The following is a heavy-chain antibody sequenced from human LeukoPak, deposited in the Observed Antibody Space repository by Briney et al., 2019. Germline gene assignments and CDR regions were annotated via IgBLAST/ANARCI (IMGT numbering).Heavy chain of an antibody. Sequence: PWGSLRLSCAASGFTFSTHGIQWVRQAPGKGLECVAFIWYDGTNKYYADSVKGRFTISRDNSKNTLYLQMNSLRAEDTAVYYCARDGAAVAGQVFWYFDLWGRGTLVTVSS. CDR1: GFTFSTHG. J-gene: IGHJ2*01. CDR2: IWYDGTNK. CDR3: ARDGAAVAGQVFWYFDL. V-gene: IGHV3-33*01. D-gene: IGHD6-19*01.